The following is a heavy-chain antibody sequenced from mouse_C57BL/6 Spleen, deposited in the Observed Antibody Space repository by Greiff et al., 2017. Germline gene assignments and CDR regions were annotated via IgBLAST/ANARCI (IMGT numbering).Heavy chain of an antibody. CDR1: GFNIKDYY. CDR2: IDPEDGEN. CDR3: AWGDYDVGDDY. V-gene: IGHV14-2*01. Sequence: EVQLQASGAELVKPGASVKLSCTASGFNIKDYYMHWVKQRTEQGLEWIGRIDPEDGENKSAPKFQGKATITADTSSNTAYLQLSSLTSEDTAVYYCAWGDYDVGDDYWGQGTTLTVSA. J-gene: IGHJ2*01. D-gene: IGHD2-4*01.